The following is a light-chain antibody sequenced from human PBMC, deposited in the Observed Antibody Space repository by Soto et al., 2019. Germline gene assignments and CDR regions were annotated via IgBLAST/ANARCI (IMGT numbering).Light chain of an antibody. Sequence: DIQMTKSPSALSASVGDRVTITCRASQTISSWLAWYQQKPGKAPNLLIYKASSLKSGVPSRFSGSGSGTEFTLTISSLQPDDFATYYCQQYDTYWTFGQGTKVDIK. CDR2: KAS. CDR1: QTISSW. CDR3: QQYDTYWT. V-gene: IGKV1-5*03. J-gene: IGKJ1*01.